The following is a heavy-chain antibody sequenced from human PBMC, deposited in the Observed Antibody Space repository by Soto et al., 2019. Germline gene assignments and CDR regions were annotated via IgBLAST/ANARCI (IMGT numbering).Heavy chain of an antibody. CDR3: AMVRAKNWFDP. V-gene: IGHV4-59*08. CDR1: GGSISSYY. J-gene: IGHJ5*02. CDR2: IYYSGST. Sequence: SETLSLTCTVSGGSISSYYWSWIRQPPGKGLEWIGYIYYSGSTNYNPSLKSRVTISVDTSKNQFSLKLSSVTAADTAVYYCAMVRAKNWFDPWGQGTLVTVSS. D-gene: IGHD3-10*01.